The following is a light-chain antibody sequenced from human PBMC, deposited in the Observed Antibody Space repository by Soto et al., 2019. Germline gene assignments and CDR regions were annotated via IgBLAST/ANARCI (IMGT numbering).Light chain of an antibody. CDR1: QSISRY. CDR3: QQNYRANPWT. CDR2: AAS. Sequence: DIQMTQSPSSLSASVGDRITITCRASQSISRYLNWYQHKPGKAPKLLSNAASSLERGVPSRFSGGGSGTDFTLNISSLQPDDFATYYCQQNYRANPWTFGQGTKVEVK. V-gene: IGKV1-39*01. J-gene: IGKJ1*01.